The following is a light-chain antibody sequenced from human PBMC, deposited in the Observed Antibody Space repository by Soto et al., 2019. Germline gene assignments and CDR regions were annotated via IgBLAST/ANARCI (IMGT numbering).Light chain of an antibody. CDR1: QTISRW. V-gene: IGKV1-5*01. CDR2: DAS. CDR3: HSRA. J-gene: IGKJ5*01. Sequence: VYASVGDEVTITCRASQTISRWLAWYQQKPGRAPKLLIYDASTLESGVPSRFSGSGSETEFTLTISRLQPDDFATYFCHSRAFGQGTRLEI.